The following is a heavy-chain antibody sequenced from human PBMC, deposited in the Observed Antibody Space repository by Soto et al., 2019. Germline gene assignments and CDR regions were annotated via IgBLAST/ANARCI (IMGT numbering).Heavy chain of an antibody. CDR1: GFTFSSYS. V-gene: IGHV3-21*01. Sequence: EVQLVESGGGLVKPGGSLRLSCAASGFTFSSYSMNWVRQAPGKGLEWVSSISSSSSYIYYADSVKGRFTISRDNAKNSLYLQMNSLRAEDTAVYYCARDPGRFSPLNWFDPWGQGTLVTVSS. CDR3: ARDPGRFSPLNWFDP. J-gene: IGHJ5*02. CDR2: ISSSSSYI. D-gene: IGHD3-3*01.